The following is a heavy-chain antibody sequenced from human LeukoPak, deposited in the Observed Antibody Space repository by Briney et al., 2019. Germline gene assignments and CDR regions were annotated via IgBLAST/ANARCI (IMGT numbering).Heavy chain of an antibody. CDR2: IRYDGSNK. J-gene: IGHJ4*02. D-gene: IGHD6-13*01. CDR1: GFTFSSYG. CDR3: ARGSSSWYYFAY. Sequence: GGSLRLSCAASGFTFSSYGMHWVRQAPGKGLEWVAFIRYDGSNKYYADSVKGRFTITRDNSKNTLYLQMNSLRVEDTAVYYCARGSSSWYYFAYWGQGTLVTVSS. V-gene: IGHV3-30*02.